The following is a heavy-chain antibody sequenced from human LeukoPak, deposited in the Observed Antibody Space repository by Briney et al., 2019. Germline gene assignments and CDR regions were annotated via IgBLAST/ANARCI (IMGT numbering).Heavy chain of an antibody. D-gene: IGHD6-13*01. V-gene: IGHV1-24*01. Sequence: ASVKVSCKVSGYTLTELSMHWVRQAPGKGLEWMGGFDPEGGETIYAQKFQGRVTMTEDTSTDTAYMELSSLRSEDTAVYYCATDLSIAAADPYGMDVWGQGTTVTVSS. CDR2: FDPEGGET. J-gene: IGHJ6*02. CDR3: ATDLSIAAADPYGMDV. CDR1: GYTLTELS.